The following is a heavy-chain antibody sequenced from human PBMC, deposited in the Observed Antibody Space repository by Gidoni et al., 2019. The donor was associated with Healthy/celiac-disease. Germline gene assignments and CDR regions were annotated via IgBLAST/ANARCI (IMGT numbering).Heavy chain of an antibody. CDR3: ARDREYCSGGSCYPGPDY. V-gene: IGHV4-39*07. CDR1: GGSISSSSYY. D-gene: IGHD2-15*01. CDR2: IYYSGST. Sequence: QLQLQESGPGLVKPSETLSLPCTVSGGSISSSSYYWGWIRQPPGKGLEWIGSIYYSGSTYYNPSLKSRVTISVDTSKNQFSLKLSSVTAADTAVYYCARDREYCSGGSCYPGPDYWGQGTLVTVSS. J-gene: IGHJ4*02.